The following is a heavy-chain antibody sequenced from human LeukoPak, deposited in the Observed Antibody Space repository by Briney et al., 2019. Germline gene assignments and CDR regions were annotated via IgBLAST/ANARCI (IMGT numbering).Heavy chain of an antibody. V-gene: IGHV4-59*01. J-gene: IGHJ3*02. D-gene: IGHD2-2*01. CDR3: ARVEDIVVVPAAIPTGAFDI. Sequence: SETLSLTCTVSGGSISSYYWSWIRQPPGKGLEWIGYIYYSWSTNYNPSLKSRVTISVDTSKNQFSLKLSSVTAADTAVYYCARVEDIVVVPAAIPTGAFDIWGQGTMVTVSS. CDR1: GGSISSYY. CDR2: IYYSWST.